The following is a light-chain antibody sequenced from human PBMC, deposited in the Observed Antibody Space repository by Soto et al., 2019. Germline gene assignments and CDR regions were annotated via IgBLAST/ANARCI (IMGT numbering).Light chain of an antibody. V-gene: IGLV1-36*01. CDR3: AAWDDSLNGPV. CDR1: SSNIGNNA. Sequence: QSVLTQPPSVSEAPRQRVTISCSGSSSNIGNNAVNWYQQLPGKAPKLLIYYDDLLPSGVSDRFSGSKSGTSASLAISGLQSEDEDAYYCAAWDDSLNGPVFGGGTKLTVL. J-gene: IGLJ2*01. CDR2: YDD.